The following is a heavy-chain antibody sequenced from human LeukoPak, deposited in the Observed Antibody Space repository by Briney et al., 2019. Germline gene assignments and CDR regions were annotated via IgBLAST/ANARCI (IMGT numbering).Heavy chain of an antibody. D-gene: IGHD3-22*01. J-gene: IGHJ4*02. CDR1: GFTFRGYA. CDR2: ISSTGAST. Sequence: GGSLRLTCVASGFTFRGYAMSWVRQAPGKGLERVSSISSTGASTYYADSVKGRFTISRDNSKNTLFLQINSLRDEDTAVYYCAKDISGSSGYYSLFDYWGQGTLVTVSS. CDR3: AKDISGSSGYYSLFDY. V-gene: IGHV3-23*01.